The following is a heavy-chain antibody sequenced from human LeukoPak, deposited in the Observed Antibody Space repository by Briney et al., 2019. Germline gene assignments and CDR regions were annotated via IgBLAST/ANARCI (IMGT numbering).Heavy chain of an antibody. D-gene: IGHD3-10*01. V-gene: IGHV3-23*01. CDR1: GFSFSTYT. J-gene: IGHJ4*02. CDR3: AKEPYGSGSSPSY. CDR2: INGRGDST. Sequence: GGSLRLSCAASGFSFSTYTMNWVRQAPGKGLEWVSAINGRGDSTFYADSVKGQFTISRGNSKSTVYLQMNSLRADDTAVYYCAKEPYGSGSSPSYWGQGTLVTVSS.